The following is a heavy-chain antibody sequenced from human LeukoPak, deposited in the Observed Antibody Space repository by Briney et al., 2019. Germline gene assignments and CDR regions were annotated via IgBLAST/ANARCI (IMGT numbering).Heavy chain of an antibody. J-gene: IGHJ4*02. CDR3: AKDPRGAAAGPSSSDY. Sequence: LTGGSLRLSCAASGFTFSSYAMSWVRQAPGKGLEWVSAISGSGGSTYYADSVKGRFTISRDNSKNTLYLQMNSLGAEDTAVYYCAKDPRGAAAGPSSSDYWGQGTLVTVSS. D-gene: IGHD6-13*01. V-gene: IGHV3-23*01. CDR1: GFTFSSYA. CDR2: ISGSGGST.